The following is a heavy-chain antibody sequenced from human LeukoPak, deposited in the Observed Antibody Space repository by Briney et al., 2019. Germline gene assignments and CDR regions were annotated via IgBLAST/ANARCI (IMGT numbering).Heavy chain of an antibody. CDR1: GYTFTSYY. CDR3: ASTSGSYYRGGLDY. Sequence: GAAVKVSCKASGYTFTSYYMHWVRQAPGQGLEWMGTINPSGGSTSYAQKFQGRVTMTRDTSTSTVYMELSSLRSEDTAVYYCASTSGSYYRGGLDYWGQGTLVTVSS. CDR2: INPSGGST. D-gene: IGHD1-26*01. V-gene: IGHV1-46*01. J-gene: IGHJ4*02.